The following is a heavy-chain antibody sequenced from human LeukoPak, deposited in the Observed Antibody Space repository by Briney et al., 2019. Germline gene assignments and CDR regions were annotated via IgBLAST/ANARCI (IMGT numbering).Heavy chain of an antibody. J-gene: IGHJ4*02. Sequence: GGSLRLSCAASGFTFSSYGMPWVRQAPGKGLEWVAVIWYDGSNKYYADSVKGRFTISRDNSKNTLYLQMNSLRAEDTAVYYCARGRYCSSTSCYRALDYWGQGTLVTVSS. V-gene: IGHV3-33*01. CDR1: GFTFSSYG. D-gene: IGHD2-2*02. CDR2: IWYDGSNK. CDR3: ARGRYCSSTSCYRALDY.